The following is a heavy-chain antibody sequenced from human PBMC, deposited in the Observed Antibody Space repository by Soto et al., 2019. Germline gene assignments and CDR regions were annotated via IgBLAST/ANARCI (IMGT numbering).Heavy chain of an antibody. CDR1: GFTFSSYE. V-gene: IGHV3-48*03. CDR2: ISSSGSTI. J-gene: IGHJ3*02. D-gene: IGHD1-1*01. Sequence: AVGSLRLSCAASGFTFSSYEMNWVRQAPGKGLEWVSYISSSGSTIYYADSVKGRFTISRDNAKNSLYLQMNSLRAEDTAVYYCARDLEGTDAFDIWGQGTMVTVSS. CDR3: ARDLEGTDAFDI.